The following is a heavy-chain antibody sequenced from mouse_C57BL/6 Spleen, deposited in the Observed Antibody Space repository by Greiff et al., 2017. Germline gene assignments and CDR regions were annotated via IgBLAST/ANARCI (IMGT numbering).Heavy chain of an antibody. CDR1: GYTFTSYW. V-gene: IGHV1-69*01. D-gene: IGHD2-3*01. CDR2: IDPSDSYT. CDR3: ARGGYYGGNAMDY. J-gene: IGHJ4*01. Sequence: QVQLQQSGAELVMPGASVKLSCKASGYTFTSYWMHWVKQRPGQGLEWIGEIDPSDSYTNYNQKFKGKSTLTVDKSSSTAYMQLSSLTSEDSAVYYCARGGYYGGNAMDYWGQGTSVTVSS.